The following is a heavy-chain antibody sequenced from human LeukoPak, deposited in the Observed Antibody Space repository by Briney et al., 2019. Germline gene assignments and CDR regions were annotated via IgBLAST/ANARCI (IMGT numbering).Heavy chain of an antibody. CDR3: ARLSYDYVWGSYRYAIDY. J-gene: IGHJ4*02. D-gene: IGHD3-16*02. V-gene: IGHV4-39*01. Sequence: SETLSLTCTVSGGSISSYYWGWIRQPPGKGLVWIGSIYYSGSTYYNPSLKSRVTISVDTSKNQFPLKLSSVTAADTAVYYCARLSYDYVWGSYRYAIDYWGQGTLVTVSS. CDR2: IYYSGST. CDR1: GGSISSYY.